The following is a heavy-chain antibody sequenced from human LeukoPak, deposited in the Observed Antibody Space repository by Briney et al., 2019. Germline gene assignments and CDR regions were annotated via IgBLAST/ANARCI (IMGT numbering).Heavy chain of an antibody. CDR1: GFTFSSYT. D-gene: IGHD6-19*01. Sequence: PGGSLRLSCAASGFTFSSYTMNWVRQAPGKGLEWVSSISTSNSHIYYAESVKGRFTISRDNAKNSLYLQMNSLRAEDTAVYYCARDRRGIAVAGTRLGYYYYGMDVWGQGTTVTVSS. V-gene: IGHV3-21*01. CDR3: ARDRRGIAVAGTRLGYYYYGMDV. CDR2: ISTSNSHI. J-gene: IGHJ6*02.